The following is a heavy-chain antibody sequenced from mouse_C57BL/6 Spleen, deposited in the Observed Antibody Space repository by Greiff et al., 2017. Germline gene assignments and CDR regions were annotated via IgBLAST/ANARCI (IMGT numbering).Heavy chain of an antibody. D-gene: IGHD2-3*01. CDR2: IRSKSSNYAT. Sequence: DVMLVESGGGLVQPKGSLKLSCAASGFTFNTYAMHWVRQAPGKGLEWVARIRSKSSNYATYYADSVKDRFTISRDDSQSMLYLQMNNLKTEDTAMYYCVRERIYDGYFDVWGTGTTVTVSS. J-gene: IGHJ1*03. V-gene: IGHV10-3*01. CDR1: GFTFNTYA. CDR3: VRERIYDGYFDV.